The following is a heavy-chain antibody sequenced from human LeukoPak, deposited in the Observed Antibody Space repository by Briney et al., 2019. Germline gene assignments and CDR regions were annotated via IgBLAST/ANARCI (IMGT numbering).Heavy chain of an antibody. J-gene: IGHJ4*02. D-gene: IGHD2-15*01. CDR3: ARERRYCSGDNCYSGLDY. CDR2: IHSGGTT. V-gene: IGHV3-53*01. Sequence: GGSLRLSCAVSGFTFSSNYMSWVRQAPGKGLEWVSLIHSGGTTDYSDSVKDRFPISRDYSKNTVNLQINSLRAEDTAVYYCARERRYCSGDNCYSGLDYWGQGTLVTVSS. CDR1: GFTFSSNY.